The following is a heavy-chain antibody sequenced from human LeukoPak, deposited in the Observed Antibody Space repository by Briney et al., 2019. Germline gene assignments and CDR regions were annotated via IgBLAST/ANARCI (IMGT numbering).Heavy chain of an antibody. J-gene: IGHJ4*02. CDR2: IYYNGIT. CDR1: GGSIRSSYYY. CDR3: ARDHGDFVQHD. V-gene: IGHV4-39*01. Sequence: KSSETLSLTCTVSGGSIRSSYYYWGWIRQPPGKELQWIGSIYYNGITHYNPSLESRVTISADTSTNEFSLKLRSVTAADTAMYYCARDHGDFVQHDWGQGTLVTVSS. D-gene: IGHD4-17*01.